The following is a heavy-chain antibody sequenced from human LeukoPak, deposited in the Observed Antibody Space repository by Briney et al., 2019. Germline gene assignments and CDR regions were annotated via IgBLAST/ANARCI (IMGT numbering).Heavy chain of an antibody. D-gene: IGHD2-2*01. Sequence: GASVKVSFKASGYTFTVYYMHWVRQAPGQGVEWMGWINTDTGATDIAQKFQGRVTMTRDTSISAAYMELSRLRSDDTAVYYCTRDHCSYINCYEDYYYGMDVWGQGTTVTVSS. J-gene: IGHJ6*02. CDR3: TRDHCSYINCYEDYYYGMDV. V-gene: IGHV1-2*02. CDR1: GYTFTVYY. CDR2: INTDTGAT.